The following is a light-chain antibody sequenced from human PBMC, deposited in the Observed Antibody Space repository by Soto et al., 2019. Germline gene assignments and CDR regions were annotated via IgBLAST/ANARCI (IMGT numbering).Light chain of an antibody. CDR3: QQYNNWPPLT. CDR1: QSISGT. Sequence: EIVMTQSPATLSVAPGGRATLSCRASQSISGTLAWYQQKPGQAPRLLIYDTSSRASGIPDRFSGSGSGTDFTLTISSLQPEDFAVYYCQQYNNWPPLTFGGGTKVDIK. V-gene: IGKV3D-15*01. CDR2: DTS. J-gene: IGKJ4*01.